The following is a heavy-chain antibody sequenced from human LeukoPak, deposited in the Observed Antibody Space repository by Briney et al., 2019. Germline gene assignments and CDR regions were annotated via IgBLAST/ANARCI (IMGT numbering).Heavy chain of an antibody. Sequence: GGSLRLSCAASGFTFSNYAMRWVRQAPGKGLEWVSGISGSGDSTYYADSVKGRFTISRDNSKNTLYLQMNSLRAEDTAVYYCAKSAMYDILTGYYDPNYFDYWGQGTLVTVSS. D-gene: IGHD3-9*01. CDR2: ISGSGDST. J-gene: IGHJ4*02. CDR1: GFTFSNYA. CDR3: AKSAMYDILTGYYDPNYFDY. V-gene: IGHV3-23*01.